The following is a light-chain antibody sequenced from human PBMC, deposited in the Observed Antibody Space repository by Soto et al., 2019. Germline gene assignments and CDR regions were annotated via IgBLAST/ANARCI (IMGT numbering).Light chain of an antibody. CDR1: SSDVGAYNS. CDR2: KGT. CDR3: CSSAPESTYV. J-gene: IGLJ1*01. V-gene: IGLV2-23*01. Sequence: QSALAQPASASGSPGQSVTISCTGTSSDVGAYNSVSWYQQHPDKAPQLMIYKGTQRPSGVSNRFSGSTSGNAASLTISGLQAGDEADYFCCSSAPESTYVFGTGTKV.